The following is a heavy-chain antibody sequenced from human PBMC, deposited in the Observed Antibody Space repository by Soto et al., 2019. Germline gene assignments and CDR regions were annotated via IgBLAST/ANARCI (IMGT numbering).Heavy chain of an antibody. CDR3: ARVGLGYCSSTTCYGAFDV. Sequence: GASVKVSCKASGYTFTSYHIHWVRQAPGQGLEWMGWISPYSGNTNYAQKLQGRVTMTTDTSTSTAYMDLRSLRSDDTAVYYCARVGLGYCSSTTCYGAFDVWGQGTMVTVSS. CDR2: ISPYSGNT. J-gene: IGHJ3*01. CDR1: GYTFTSYH. D-gene: IGHD2-2*03. V-gene: IGHV1-18*04.